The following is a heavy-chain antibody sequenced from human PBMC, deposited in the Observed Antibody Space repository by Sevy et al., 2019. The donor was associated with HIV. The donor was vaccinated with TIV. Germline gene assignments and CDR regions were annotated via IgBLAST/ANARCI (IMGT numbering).Heavy chain of an antibody. Sequence: GGSLRLSCAASGFTFSSYAMNWVRQAPGKGLEWVSTFSFGCGKINYADSVKGRFTISRVNSKNTLYLQMHSLRAEDTAVYYCAREGCSKPHDYWGQGTLVTVSS. V-gene: IGHV3-23*01. CDR2: FSFGCGKI. CDR1: GFTFSSYA. J-gene: IGHJ4*02. D-gene: IGHD3-10*02. CDR3: AREGCSKPHDY.